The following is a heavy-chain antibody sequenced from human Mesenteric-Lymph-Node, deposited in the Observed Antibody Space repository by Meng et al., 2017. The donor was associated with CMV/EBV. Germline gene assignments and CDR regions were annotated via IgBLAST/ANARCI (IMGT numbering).Heavy chain of an antibody. CDR1: GLTVSSNY. CDR3: ARDAVVTSTTNYYYYYGMDV. J-gene: IGHJ6*02. Sequence: GGSLRLSCAASGLTVSSNYMSWVRQAPGKGLEWVAVIYSGGSTYYADSVKGRFTISRDNSKNTLYLQMNSLRAEDTAVYYCARDAVVTSTTNYYYYYGMDVWGQGTTVTVSS. V-gene: IGHV3-66*02. CDR2: IYSGGST. D-gene: IGHD4-23*01.